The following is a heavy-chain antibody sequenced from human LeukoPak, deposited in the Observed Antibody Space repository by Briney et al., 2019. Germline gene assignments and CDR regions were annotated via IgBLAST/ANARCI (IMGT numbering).Heavy chain of an antibody. J-gene: IGHJ3*02. D-gene: IGHD3-22*01. Sequence: SETLSLTCAVYGGSLSGYYWSWIRQPPGKGLEWIGEINHSGSTNYNPSLKSRVTISVDTSKNQFSLKLSSVTAADTAVYYCARRRITMIVVVINNGAFDIWGQGTMVTVSS. CDR1: GGSLSGYY. CDR2: INHSGST. V-gene: IGHV4-34*01. CDR3: ARRRITMIVVVINNGAFDI.